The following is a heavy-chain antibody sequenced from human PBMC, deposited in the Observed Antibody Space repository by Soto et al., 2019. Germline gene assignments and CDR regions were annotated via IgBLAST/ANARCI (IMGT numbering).Heavy chain of an antibody. D-gene: IGHD3-10*01. J-gene: IGHJ5*02. CDR2: ISAYNGST. CDR1: GYTFTNYG. Sequence: ASVKVSCKASGYTFTNYGITWVRQAPGQGLEWLGWISAYNGSTNYAQKLQGRVTMTTDTSTSTAYMERRSLRSDDTAVYYCARESAMVRGGTGFDPWGQGTLVTVSS. V-gene: IGHV1-18*04. CDR3: ARESAMVRGGTGFDP.